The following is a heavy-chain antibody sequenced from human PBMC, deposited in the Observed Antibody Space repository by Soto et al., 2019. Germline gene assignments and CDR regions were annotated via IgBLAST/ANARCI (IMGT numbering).Heavy chain of an antibody. CDR1: GDTFKKFA. Sequence: QVQLVQSGPEVNKPGSSVKVSCKTSGDTFKKFAISWVRQAPGQGPEWMGGIIPMFGTTKYTQKFQGRVTFTADRSTGTAYMELTSLMSEDTATYFCARGVVPAAGAAPHYFHYVWTSGAKGTRSPSP. D-gene: IGHD2-2*01. V-gene: IGHV1-69*06. CDR2: IIPMFGTT. J-gene: IGHJ6*02. CDR3: ARGVVPAAGAAPHYFHYVWTS.